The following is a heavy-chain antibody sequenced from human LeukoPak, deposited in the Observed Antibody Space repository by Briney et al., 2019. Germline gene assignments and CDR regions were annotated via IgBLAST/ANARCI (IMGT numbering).Heavy chain of an antibody. V-gene: IGHV4-59*11. Sequence: SETLSLTCTVSGGSISSHYWSWIRQPPGKGLEWIGDIYYSGSTNYNPSLKSRVTISVDTSKNQLSLKLSSVTAADTAVYYCARYRVTTVVTPDAFDIWGQGTMVTVSS. CDR3: ARYRVTTVVTPDAFDI. CDR2: IYYSGST. J-gene: IGHJ3*02. D-gene: IGHD4-23*01. CDR1: GGSISSHY.